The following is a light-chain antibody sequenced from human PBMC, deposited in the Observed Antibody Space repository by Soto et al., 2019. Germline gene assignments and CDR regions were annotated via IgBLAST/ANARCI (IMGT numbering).Light chain of an antibody. J-gene: IGKJ1*01. CDR2: DAS. Sequence: ENVLTQSPGTLSLSPGESATLSCRASQIVYNGYLAWYQQKPGQPPRLLIFDASTRASGVPDRFSGSESGTDFTLTINRLQPEDFAVYYCQQYVSSPRTFGQGTRVEIK. CDR1: QIVYNGY. V-gene: IGKV3-20*01. CDR3: QQYVSSPRT.